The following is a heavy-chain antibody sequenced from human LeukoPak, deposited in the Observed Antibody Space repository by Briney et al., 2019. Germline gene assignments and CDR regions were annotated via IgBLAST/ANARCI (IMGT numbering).Heavy chain of an antibody. CDR2: ISWNSGSI. CDR1: GFTFDDYA. Sequence: GGSLRLSRAASGFTFDDYAMHWVRQAPGKGLEWVSGISWNSGSIGYADSVKGRFTISRDNAKNPLYLQMNSLRAEDMALYYCAKGSIVGATEARDYFDYWGQGTLVTVSS. J-gene: IGHJ4*02. CDR3: AKGSIVGATEARDYFDY. D-gene: IGHD1-26*01. V-gene: IGHV3-9*03.